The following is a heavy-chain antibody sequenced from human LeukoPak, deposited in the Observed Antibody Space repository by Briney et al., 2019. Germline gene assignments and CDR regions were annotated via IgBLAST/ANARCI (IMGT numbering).Heavy chain of an antibody. CDR2: ISSSSSYI. CDR3: ARASTGTTYAFDI. V-gene: IGHV3-21*01. Sequence: GGSLRLSCAAYGFTFSSYSMNWVRQAPGKGLEWVSSISSSSSYIYYADSVKGRFTISRDNAKNSLYLQMNSLRAEDTAVYYCARASTGTTYAFDIWGQGTMVTVSS. CDR1: GFTFSSYS. J-gene: IGHJ3*02. D-gene: IGHD1-1*01.